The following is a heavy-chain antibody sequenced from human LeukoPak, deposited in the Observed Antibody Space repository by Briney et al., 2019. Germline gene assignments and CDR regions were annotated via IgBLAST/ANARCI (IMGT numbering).Heavy chain of an antibody. V-gene: IGHV3-NL1*01. J-gene: IGHJ5*02. D-gene: IGHD1-20*01. CDR1: GFTFSSYG. Sequence: GRSLRLSCAASGFTFSSYGMHWVRQAPGKGLEWVSVIYSGGSTYYADSVKGRFTISRDNSKNTLYLQMNSLRAEDTAVYYCAREKSVFTWFDPWGQGTLVTVSS. CDR2: IYSGGST. CDR3: AREKSVFTWFDP.